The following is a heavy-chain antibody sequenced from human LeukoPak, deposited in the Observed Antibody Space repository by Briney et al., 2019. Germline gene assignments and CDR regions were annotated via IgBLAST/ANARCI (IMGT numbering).Heavy chain of an antibody. Sequence: GGSLRLSCAASGFTFSSYSMNWVRQAPGKGLEWVSSISSSSSYIYYADSVKGRFTISRDNAKNTLYLQMNSLRAEATAVYYCASESGRPYELLVDYWGQGGLVTVSS. D-gene: IGHD2-21*02. J-gene: IGHJ4*02. CDR3: ASESGRPYELLVDY. V-gene: IGHV3-21*01. CDR2: ISSSSSYI. CDR1: GFTFSSYS.